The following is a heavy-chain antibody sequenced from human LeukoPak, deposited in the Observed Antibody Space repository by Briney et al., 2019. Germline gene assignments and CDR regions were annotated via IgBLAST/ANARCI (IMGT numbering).Heavy chain of an antibody. Sequence: GGSLRLSCAASGFTFSSYAMSWVRQAPGKGLEWVSAISGSGGSTYYADSVKGRFTISRDNSKNTLYLQMNNLRAEDTAVYYCAKDGSGSYRVFDYWGQGTLVTVSS. V-gene: IGHV3-23*01. J-gene: IGHJ4*02. D-gene: IGHD3-10*01. CDR2: ISGSGGST. CDR1: GFTFSSYA. CDR3: AKDGSGSYRVFDY.